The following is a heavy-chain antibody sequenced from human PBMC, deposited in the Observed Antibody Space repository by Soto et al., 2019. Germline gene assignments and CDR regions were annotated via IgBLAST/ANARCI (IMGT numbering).Heavy chain of an antibody. Sequence: GGSLRLSCAASGFTFSGSAMHWVRQASGKGLEWVGRIRSKANSYATAYAASVKGRFTISRDDSKNTAYLQMNSLKTEDTAVYYCTRHEKRGYSYGYYYYGMDVWGQGTTVTVSS. J-gene: IGHJ6*02. CDR1: GFTFSGSA. D-gene: IGHD5-18*01. CDR2: IRSKANSYAT. CDR3: TRHEKRGYSYGYYYYGMDV. V-gene: IGHV3-73*01.